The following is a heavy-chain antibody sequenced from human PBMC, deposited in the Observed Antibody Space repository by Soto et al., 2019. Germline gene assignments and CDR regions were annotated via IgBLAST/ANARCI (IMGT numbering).Heavy chain of an antibody. D-gene: IGHD3-10*01. Sequence: QVQLVESGGGVVQPGRSLRLSCAASGFTFSSYGMHRVRQAPGKGLAWVAVIWYDGSNKYYADSVKGRFTISRDNSKNTLYLQMNSLRAEDTAVYYCARDRNYYGSGSIDYWGQGTLVTVSS. J-gene: IGHJ4*02. CDR2: IWYDGSNK. CDR3: ARDRNYYGSGSIDY. CDR1: GFTFSSYG. V-gene: IGHV3-33*01.